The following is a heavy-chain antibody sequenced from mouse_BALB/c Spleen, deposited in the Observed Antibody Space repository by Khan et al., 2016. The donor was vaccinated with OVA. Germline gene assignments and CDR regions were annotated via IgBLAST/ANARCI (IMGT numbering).Heavy chain of an antibody. Sequence: QVQLKESGPGLAAPSQSLSITCSVSGFSLNDFRVNWVRQPTGEGLEWLGMLWGDGSTDYNSALKSRLSISKDKSKSQVFLKMNSLQTDDTARYYCARELRLGGFAYWGQGTLVTVSA. V-gene: IGHV2-6-7*01. CDR1: GFSLNDFR. D-gene: IGHD1-2*01. CDR3: ARELRLGGFAY. CDR2: LWGDGST. J-gene: IGHJ3*01.